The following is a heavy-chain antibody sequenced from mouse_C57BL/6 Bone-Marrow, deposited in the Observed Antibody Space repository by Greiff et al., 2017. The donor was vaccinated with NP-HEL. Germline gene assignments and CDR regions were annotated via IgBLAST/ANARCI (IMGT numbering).Heavy chain of an antibody. CDR3: ARRKEDEAMDD. CDR2: IYPRDGST. Sequence: QVQLQQSGPELVKPGASVKLSCKASGYTFTSYDINWVKQRPGQGLEWIGWIYPRDGSTNYNEKFKGKATMTVDTSSSTAYMELHSLTSEDSAVYFCARRKEDEAMDDWGQGASVTVAS. CDR1: GYTFTSYD. J-gene: IGHJ4*01. V-gene: IGHV1-85*01.